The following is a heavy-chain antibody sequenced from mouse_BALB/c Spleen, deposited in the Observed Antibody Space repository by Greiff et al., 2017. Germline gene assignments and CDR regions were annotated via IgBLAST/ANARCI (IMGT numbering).Heavy chain of an antibody. Sequence: QVHVKQSGAELARPGASVKMSCKASGYTFTSYTMHWVKQRPGQGLEWIGYINPSSGYTNYNQKFKDKATLTADKSSSTAYMQLSSLTSEDSAVYYCARKDYYGSSYGYAMDYWGQGTSVTVSS. CDR3: ARKDYYGSSYGYAMDY. CDR1: GYTFTSYT. CDR2: INPSSGYT. D-gene: IGHD1-1*01. V-gene: IGHV1-4*01. J-gene: IGHJ4*01.